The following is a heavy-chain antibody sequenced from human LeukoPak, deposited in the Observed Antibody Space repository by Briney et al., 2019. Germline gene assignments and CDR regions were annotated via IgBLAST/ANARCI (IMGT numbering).Heavy chain of an antibody. D-gene: IGHD1-14*01. Sequence: GGSLRLSCAASGFTFSSYSMNWVRQAPGKGLEWVSSISSSSNYIYYADSVKGRFTISIDNAKNSLYLQINSLRAEDTAVYYCARVPGDYWGQGTLVTVS. J-gene: IGHJ4*02. CDR1: GFTFSSYS. V-gene: IGHV3-21*01. CDR3: ARVPGDY. CDR2: ISSSSNYI.